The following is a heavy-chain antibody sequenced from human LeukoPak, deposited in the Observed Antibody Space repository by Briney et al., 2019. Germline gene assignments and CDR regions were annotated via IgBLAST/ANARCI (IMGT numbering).Heavy chain of an antibody. CDR3: AETTPYYYYYIDV. Sequence: PGVSLSLPCAPCEFTLSNHGMHWVRQAPGKGLEGVAFIRFDGGNKYYAESVKGRFTISSDNSKNTLYLQMNSLRAEDTAVYYCAETTPYYYYYIDVWGKGTPVTVSS. CDR2: IRFDGGNK. D-gene: IGHD4-11*01. CDR1: EFTLSNHG. J-gene: IGHJ6*03. V-gene: IGHV3-30*02.